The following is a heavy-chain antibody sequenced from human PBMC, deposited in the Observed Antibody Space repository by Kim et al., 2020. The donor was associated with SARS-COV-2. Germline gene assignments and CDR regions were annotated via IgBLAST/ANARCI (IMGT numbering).Heavy chain of an antibody. D-gene: IGHD6-13*01. CDR2: ISYDGSNK. V-gene: IGHV3-30*04. CDR3: ARDRYSSSRPLNPPTFQH. Sequence: GGSLRLSCAASGFTFSSYAMHWVRQAPGKGLEWVAVISYDGSNKYYADSVKGRFTISRDNSKNTLYLQMNSLRAEDTAVYYCARDRYSSSRPLNPPTFQHWGQGTLVTVSS. CDR1: GFTFSSYA. J-gene: IGHJ1*01.